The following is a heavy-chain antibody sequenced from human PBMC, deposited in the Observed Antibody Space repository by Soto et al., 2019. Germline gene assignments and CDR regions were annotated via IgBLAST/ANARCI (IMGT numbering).Heavy chain of an antibody. D-gene: IGHD2-15*01. V-gene: IGHV4-34*01. J-gene: IGHJ5*02. Sequence: QVQLQQWGAGLLKPSETLSLTCAVYGGSFSGYYWSWIRQPPGKGLEWIGEINHSGSTNYNPSLKSRVTLSVDTSKDQFSLKLRSVTAADTAVYYCARGDLVVVVAATIPYNWFDPWGQGTLVTVSS. CDR2: INHSGST. CDR1: GGSFSGYY. CDR3: ARGDLVVVVAATIPYNWFDP.